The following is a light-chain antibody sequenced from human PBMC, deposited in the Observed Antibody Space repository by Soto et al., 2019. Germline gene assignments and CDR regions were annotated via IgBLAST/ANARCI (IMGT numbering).Light chain of an antibody. J-gene: IGKJ4*01. CDR1: QSVGSY. CDR2: DAS. Sequence: DIVFIHAPSTRALPQWEGATLSCIASQSVGSYIACYQHKPGQALRLLISDASNRATGIPARFSGSGSETDFTLTIRSLEPEDSAVYYCQQSSNWPSLTFGRGTKVDI. CDR3: QQSSNWPSLT. V-gene: IGKV3-11*01.